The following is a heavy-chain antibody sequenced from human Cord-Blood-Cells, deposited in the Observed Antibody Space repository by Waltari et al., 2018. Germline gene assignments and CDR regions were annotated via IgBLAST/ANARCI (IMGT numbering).Heavy chain of an antibody. CDR1: GGTFSSYA. Sequence: QVQLVQSGAAVKKPGSSVKVSCQASGGTFSSYAISWVRQAPGQGLEWMGRIIPILGIANYAQKFQGRVTITADKSTSTAYMELSSLRSEDTAVYYCARLYSSSSESGHNWFDPWGQRTLVTVSS. CDR3: ARLYSSSSESGHNWFDP. J-gene: IGHJ5*02. D-gene: IGHD6-6*01. V-gene: IGHV1-69*09. CDR2: IIPILGIA.